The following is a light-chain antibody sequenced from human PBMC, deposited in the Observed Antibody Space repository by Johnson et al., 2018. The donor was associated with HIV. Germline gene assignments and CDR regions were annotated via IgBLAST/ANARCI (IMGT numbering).Light chain of an antibody. J-gene: IGLJ1*01. Sequence: QSVLTQPPSVSAAPGQKVTIYCSGSSSNVGNNYVSWYQQLPGTAPKLLIYENNKRPSGIPDRFSGSKSGTSATLGITGLQTGDEADYYCGTWDSSLSAGVLGTVTKATVL. CDR2: ENN. CDR3: GTWDSSLSAGV. V-gene: IGLV1-51*02. CDR1: SSNVGNNY.